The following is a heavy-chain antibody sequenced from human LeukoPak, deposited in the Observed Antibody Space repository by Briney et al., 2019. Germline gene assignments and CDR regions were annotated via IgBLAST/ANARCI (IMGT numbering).Heavy chain of an antibody. D-gene: IGHD7-27*01. CDR2: IIPILGTA. Sequence: GASVKVSCKAFGYTFTGYWMHWVRQAPGQGLEWMGGIIPILGTANYAQKFQGRVTITADKSTSTAYMELSSLRSEDTAVYYCARDRKFANWGSPSFDYWGQGTLVTVSS. CDR3: ARDRKFANWGSPSFDY. J-gene: IGHJ4*02. V-gene: IGHV1-69*10. CDR1: GYTFTGYW.